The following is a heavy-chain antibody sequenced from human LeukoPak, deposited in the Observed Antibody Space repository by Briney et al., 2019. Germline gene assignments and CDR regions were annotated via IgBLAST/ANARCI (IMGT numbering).Heavy chain of an antibody. J-gene: IGHJ4*02. CDR1: GGTFSSYA. CDR3: ARVSRDSSSWYYFDY. D-gene: IGHD6-13*01. Sequence: SVKVSCKASGGTFSSYAISWVRQAPGQGLEWMGGIIPIFGTANYAQKFQGRVTITADESTSTAYMELSSLRSEDTAVYYCARVSRDSSSWYYFDYWGQGTLVTVSS. V-gene: IGHV1-69*01. CDR2: IIPIFGTA.